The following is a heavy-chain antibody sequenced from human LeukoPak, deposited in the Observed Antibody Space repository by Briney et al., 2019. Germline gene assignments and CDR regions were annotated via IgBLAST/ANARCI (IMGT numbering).Heavy chain of an antibody. CDR2: INAGNGNT. CDR3: ARVLSPTYCGGDCYFDY. J-gene: IGHJ4*02. V-gene: IGHV1-3*01. Sequence: ASVKVSCKASGYTFTSYAMHWVRQAPGQRLEWMGWINAGNGNTKYLQKFQGRVTITRDTSASTAYMELSSLRSEDTAVYYCARVLSPTYCGGDCYFDYWGQGTLVTVSS. CDR1: GYTFTSYA. D-gene: IGHD2-21*02.